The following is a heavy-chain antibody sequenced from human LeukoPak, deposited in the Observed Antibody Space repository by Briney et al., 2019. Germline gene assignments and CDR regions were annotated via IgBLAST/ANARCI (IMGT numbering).Heavy chain of an antibody. CDR2: IYYSGST. D-gene: IGHD6-19*01. CDR3: ASRGIEVAGRFDY. Sequence: PSETLSLTCTVSGGSISSSSYYWGGIRQPPGKGLEWIGSIYYSGSTYYNPSLKSRVTISVDTSKNQFSLKLSSVTAADTAVYYCASRGIEVAGRFDYWGQGTLVTVSS. J-gene: IGHJ4*02. V-gene: IGHV4-39*01. CDR1: GGSISSSSYY.